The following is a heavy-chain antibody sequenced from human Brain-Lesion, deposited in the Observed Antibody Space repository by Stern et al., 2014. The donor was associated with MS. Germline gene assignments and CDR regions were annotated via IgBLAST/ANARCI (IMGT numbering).Heavy chain of an antibody. CDR2: INPNTGGT. V-gene: IGHV1-2*02. D-gene: IGHD3-3*01. CDR1: GYIFTGYY. CDR3: ARDQRGITIFGVVTDYYYLGMDV. J-gene: IGHJ6*02. Sequence: QVQLVQSGAEVKKPGASVKVSCKTSGYIFTGYYIHWVRQAPGQGLEWMAWINPNTGGTKYAQKFQGRVTMNRDTSISTAYVELSSLTSDDTAVYYCARDQRGITIFGVVTDYYYLGMDVWGQGTTVTVSS.